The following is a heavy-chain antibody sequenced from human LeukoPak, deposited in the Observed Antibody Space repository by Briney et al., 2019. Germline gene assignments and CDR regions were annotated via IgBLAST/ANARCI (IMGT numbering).Heavy chain of an antibody. V-gene: IGHV4-34*01. Sequence: SETLSLTCAVHGGSFSGYYWSWIRQPPGKGLEWIGEINHSGSTNYNPSLKSRVTISVDTSKNQFSLKLSSVTAADTAVYYCARRPPAYCGGDCYSTYYFDYWGQGTLVTVSS. CDR3: ARRPPAYCGGDCYSTYYFDY. CDR2: INHSGST. D-gene: IGHD2-21*02. CDR1: GGSFSGYY. J-gene: IGHJ4*02.